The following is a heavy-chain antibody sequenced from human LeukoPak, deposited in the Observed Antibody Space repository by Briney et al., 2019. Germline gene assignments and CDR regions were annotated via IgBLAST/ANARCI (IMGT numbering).Heavy chain of an antibody. CDR1: GYTFTNYG. V-gene: IGHV1-18*01. D-gene: IGHD2-2*01. Sequence: VASVKVSCKASGYTFTNYGISWVRQAPGQGLEWMGRISAYNGNTDYAQKLQGRVTMTTDTSTTTAYMELRSLRSDDTAVYYCARDVGYCSSTSCSRGDYWGQGTLVTVSS. CDR2: ISAYNGNT. J-gene: IGHJ4*02. CDR3: ARDVGYCSSTSCSRGDY.